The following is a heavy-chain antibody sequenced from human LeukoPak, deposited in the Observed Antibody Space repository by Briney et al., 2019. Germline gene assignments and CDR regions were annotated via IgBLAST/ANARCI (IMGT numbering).Heavy chain of an antibody. CDR1: GGSISSYY. J-gene: IGHJ3*02. V-gene: IGHV4-59*01. CDR2: IYYSGST. Sequence: SETLSLTCTVSGGSISSYYWSWIRQPPGKGLEWIGYIYYSGSTNYNPSLKSRVTISVDTSKNQFSLKLSSVTAADTAVYYCARAELLHAFDIWGQGTMVTASS. CDR3: ARAELLHAFDI. D-gene: IGHD1-26*01.